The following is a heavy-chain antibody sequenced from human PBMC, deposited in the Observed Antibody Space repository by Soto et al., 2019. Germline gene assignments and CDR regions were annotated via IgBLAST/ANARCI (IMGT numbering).Heavy chain of an antibody. V-gene: IGHV3-NL1*01. CDR3: ARDGIRGNGMLDWFDP. CDR2: TSGDRA. Sequence: GGSLRLSCAASGFTFSSYGMHWVRQAPGKGLEWVSTSGDRAYYADSVKGRFTISRDESKNTLYLQMNSLRAEDTAVYYCARDGIRGNGMLDWFDPWGQGTLVTVSS. D-gene: IGHD2-15*01. J-gene: IGHJ5*02. CDR1: GFTFSSYG.